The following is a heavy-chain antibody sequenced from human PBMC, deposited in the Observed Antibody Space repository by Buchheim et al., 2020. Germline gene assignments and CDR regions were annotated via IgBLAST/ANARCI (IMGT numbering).Heavy chain of an antibody. CDR3: ARDPPATMIVVVITRTVSWFDP. V-gene: IGHV4-30-4*01. D-gene: IGHD3-22*01. CDR1: GGSISSGDYY. CDR2: IYYSGST. Sequence: QVQLQESGPGLVKPSQTLSLTCTVSGGSISSGDYYWSWIRQPPGKGLVWIGYIYYSGSTYYNPSLKSRVTISVDTYKNQFSLKLSSVTAADTAVYYCARDPPATMIVVVITRTVSWFDPWGQGTL. J-gene: IGHJ5*02.